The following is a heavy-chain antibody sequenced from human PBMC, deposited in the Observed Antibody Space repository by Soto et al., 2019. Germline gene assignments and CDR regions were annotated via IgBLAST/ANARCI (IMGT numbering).Heavy chain of an antibody. CDR2: IYYSGST. CDR1: GGSISSYY. J-gene: IGHJ5*02. Sequence: SETLSLTCTVSGGSISSYYWSWIRQPPGKGLEWIGYIYYSGSTNYNPSLKSRVTISVDTSKNQFSLKLSSVTAADTAVYYCARETYYYDSSGPPSRRLDPWGQGTLVTVSS. V-gene: IGHV4-59*01. D-gene: IGHD3-22*01. CDR3: ARETYYYDSSGPPSRRLDP.